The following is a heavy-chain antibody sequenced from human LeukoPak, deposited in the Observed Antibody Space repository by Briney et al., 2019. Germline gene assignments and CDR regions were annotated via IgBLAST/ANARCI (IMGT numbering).Heavy chain of an antibody. D-gene: IGHD5-24*01. CDR1: GYTFTSYG. Sequence: GASVKVSCKASGYTFTSYGISWVRQAPGQGLEWMGWISAYNGNTNYAQKLQGRVTMTTDTSTSTAYMELRSLRSDDTAVYYCARARDRDGYIPFDYWGQGTLVTVSS. V-gene: IGHV1-18*01. CDR2: ISAYNGNT. J-gene: IGHJ4*02. CDR3: ARARDRDGYIPFDY.